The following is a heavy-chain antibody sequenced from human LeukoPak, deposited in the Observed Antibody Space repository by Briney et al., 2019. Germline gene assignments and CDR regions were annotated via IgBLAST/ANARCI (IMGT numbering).Heavy chain of an antibody. J-gene: IGHJ4*02. D-gene: IGHD3-16*02. Sequence: PGGSLRLSCATSGFTLSDHYMDWVRQAPGKGLEWVARTRNKANSYTTEYAASVKGRFTISRDDSKNPLNLQMNSLKTEDTAVYYCTGARGTYRQFDYWGQGTLVTVSS. CDR1: GFTLSDHY. V-gene: IGHV3-72*01. CDR3: TGARGTYRQFDY. CDR2: TRNKANSYTT.